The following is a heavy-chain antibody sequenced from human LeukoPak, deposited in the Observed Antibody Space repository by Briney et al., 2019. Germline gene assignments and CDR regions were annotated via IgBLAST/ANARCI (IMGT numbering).Heavy chain of an antibody. CDR1: GFTFSSFA. D-gene: IGHD5-12*01. V-gene: IGHV3-23*01. Sequence: GGSLRLSCVASGFTFSSFAMSWFRQAPGRGLEWVSAIDGSGGSTYYADSVRGRFTISRDNSKNTLYLQMNSLRAEDTAIYYCAKDRRLPWDYFDSWGQGTLVTVSS. CDR3: AKDRRLPWDYFDS. J-gene: IGHJ4*02. CDR2: IDGSGGST.